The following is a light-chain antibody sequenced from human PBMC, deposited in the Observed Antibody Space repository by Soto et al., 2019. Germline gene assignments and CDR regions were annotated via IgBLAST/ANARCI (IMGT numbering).Light chain of an antibody. J-gene: IGKJ1*01. CDR3: QQRRSWPWT. CDR2: DAS. Sequence: EIVLTQSPGTLSLSPGERATLSCRASSSVRTYLAWYQQKPGQAPRLLIYDASNRATGIPARFSGSGSGAYFTLTISSLEPEDFAVYYCQQRRSWPWTFGQGTKVEIK. V-gene: IGKV3-11*01. CDR1: SSVRTY.